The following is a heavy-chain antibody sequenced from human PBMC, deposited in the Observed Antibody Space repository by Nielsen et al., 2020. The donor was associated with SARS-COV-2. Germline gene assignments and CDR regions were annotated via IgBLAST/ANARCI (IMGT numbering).Heavy chain of an antibody. Sequence: GESLKISCAASGFTFSSYAMSWVRQAPGKGLEWVSAISGSGGSTYYADSVKGRFTISRDNSKNTLYLQMNSLRAEDTAVYYCAKVSAIIMGATTDYWGQGTLVTVSS. J-gene: IGHJ4*02. CDR3: AKVSAIIMGATTDY. CDR1: GFTFSSYA. D-gene: IGHD1-26*01. V-gene: IGHV3-23*01. CDR2: ISGSGGST.